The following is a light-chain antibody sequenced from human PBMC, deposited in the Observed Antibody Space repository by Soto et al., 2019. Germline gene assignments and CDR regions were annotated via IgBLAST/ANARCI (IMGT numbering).Light chain of an antibody. CDR2: EVS. J-gene: IGLJ1*01. CDR3: SSYAGSNIHYV. CDR1: SNDVGGYNY. V-gene: IGLV2-8*01. Sequence: QSALTQPPSASGYPGQSVTISCTGTSNDVGGYNYVSWYQQHPGKAPKVMIYEVSKRPSRVPDRFSGSKSGNTASLTVSGLQADDEADYYCSSYAGSNIHYVFGIGTKLTVL.